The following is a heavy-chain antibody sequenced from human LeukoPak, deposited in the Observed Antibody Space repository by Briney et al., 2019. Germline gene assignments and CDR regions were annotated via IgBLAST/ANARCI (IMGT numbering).Heavy chain of an antibody. CDR3: ARTGYYDSSGYSFDQ. V-gene: IGHV1-69*06. CDR2: IIPIFDTP. CDR1: GGTFSNYA. Sequence: SVKVSCKASGGTFSNYAISWVRQAPGQGLEWMGGIIPIFDTPNFAQKFQGRVTITADKSTSTAYMELSRLRSEDTAVYYCARTGYYDSSGYSFDQWGQGILVTVSS. D-gene: IGHD3-22*01. J-gene: IGHJ4*02.